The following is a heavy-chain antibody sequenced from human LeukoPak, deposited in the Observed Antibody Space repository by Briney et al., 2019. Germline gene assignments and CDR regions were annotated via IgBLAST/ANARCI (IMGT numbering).Heavy chain of an antibody. V-gene: IGHV3-30*03. Sequence: GGSLRLSCAPSGFTFSRYGMHWVRQAPGKGLEWVAIISNDGSRKYYAHSVEGRFTISRDDSKNTLYLQMDSLRAEDTAVYYCARDRAWNYFDYWGQGTLVTVSS. CDR1: GFTFSRYG. CDR3: ARDRAWNYFDY. J-gene: IGHJ4*02. CDR2: ISNDGSRK. D-gene: IGHD3-3*01.